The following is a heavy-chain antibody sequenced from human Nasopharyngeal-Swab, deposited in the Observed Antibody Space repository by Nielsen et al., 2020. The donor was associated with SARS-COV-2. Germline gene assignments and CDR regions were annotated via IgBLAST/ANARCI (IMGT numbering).Heavy chain of an antibody. J-gene: IGHJ6*02. D-gene: IGHD1-26*01. CDR1: GFTFSSYG. CDR3: VGELLPYYGMDV. V-gene: IGHV3-30*03. Sequence: GESLKISCAASGFTFSSYGVHWVRQAPGKGLEWVAVISYDGSNKYYADSVKGRFTISRDNSKNTLYLQMNSLRAEDTAVYYCVGELLPYYGMDVWGQGTTVTVSS. CDR2: ISYDGSNK.